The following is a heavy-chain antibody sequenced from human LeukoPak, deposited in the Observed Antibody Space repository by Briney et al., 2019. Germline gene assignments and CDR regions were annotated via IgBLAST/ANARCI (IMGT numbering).Heavy chain of an antibody. Sequence: SVKVSCKASGGTFSSYAISWVRQAPGQGLEWMGGIIPIFGTANYAQKFQGRVTITTDESTSTAYMELRSLRSDDTAVYYCARDPRSWKGRYFDYWGQGTLVTVSS. CDR3: ARDPRSWKGRYFDY. J-gene: IGHJ4*02. D-gene: IGHD1-1*01. CDR1: GGTFSSYA. CDR2: IIPIFGTA. V-gene: IGHV1-69*05.